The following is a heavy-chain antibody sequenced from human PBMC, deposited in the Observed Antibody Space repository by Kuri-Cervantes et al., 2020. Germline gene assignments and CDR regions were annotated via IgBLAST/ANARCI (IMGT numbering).Heavy chain of an antibody. CDR1: GYSITDGYY. J-gene: IGHJ4*02. CDR3: ARVQYSSGWYFDY. D-gene: IGHD6-19*01. Sequence: SETLSLTCAVSGYSITDGYYWAWIRQPPGKGLEWIGNVYLDGSTYYNPSLRSRVTISVDTSKNQFSLKLGSVTAADTAVYYCARVQYSSGWYFDYWGQGTLVTVSS. V-gene: IGHV4-38-2*01. CDR2: VYLDGST.